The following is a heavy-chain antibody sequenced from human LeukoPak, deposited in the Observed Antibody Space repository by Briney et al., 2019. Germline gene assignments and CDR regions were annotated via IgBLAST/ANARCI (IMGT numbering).Heavy chain of an antibody. Sequence: SGGSLRLSCAASGFTFSGSAIHWVRQSSGKGLEWVGQIDKKDRGYATATAYAASVNGRFTISRDDSSNTAYLQMKSLKAEDTALYYCTRDSGTYNWSDPWGQGTLVTVSS. V-gene: IGHV3-73*01. CDR1: GFTFSGSA. CDR3: TRDSGTYNWSDP. D-gene: IGHD1-26*01. J-gene: IGHJ5*02. CDR2: IDKKDRGYATAT.